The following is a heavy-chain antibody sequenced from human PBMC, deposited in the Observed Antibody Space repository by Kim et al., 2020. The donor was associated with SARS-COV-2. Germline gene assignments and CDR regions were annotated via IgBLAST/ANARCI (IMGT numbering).Heavy chain of an antibody. CDR3: AREGGDYVWGSYRGNFDY. V-gene: IGHV4-34*01. J-gene: IGHJ4*02. Sequence: KSRVTISVDTSKNQFSLKLSSGTAADTAVYYCAREGGDYVWGSYRGNFDYWGQGTLVTVSS. D-gene: IGHD3-16*02.